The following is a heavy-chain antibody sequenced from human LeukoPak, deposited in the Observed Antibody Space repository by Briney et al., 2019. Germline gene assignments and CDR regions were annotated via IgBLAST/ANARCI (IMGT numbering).Heavy chain of an antibody. J-gene: IGHJ4*02. CDR2: ISAYNGNT. CDR3: AMPLIRQWLTRSYFDY. Sequence: GASVKVSCKASGYTFTSYGISWVRQAPGQGLEWMGWISAYNGNTNYAQNLQGRVTMTTDTSTSTAYMELSSLRSEDTAVYYCAMPLIRQWLTRSYFDYWGQGTLVTVSS. V-gene: IGHV1-18*01. D-gene: IGHD3-22*01. CDR1: GYTFTSYG.